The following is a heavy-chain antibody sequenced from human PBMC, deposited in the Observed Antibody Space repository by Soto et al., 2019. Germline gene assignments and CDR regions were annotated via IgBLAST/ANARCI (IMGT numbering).Heavy chain of an antibody. CDR3: AKEFVRGVVDPLLFDY. CDR2: ISGSGGST. V-gene: IGHV3-23*01. CDR1: GFTFSSYA. D-gene: IGHD2-15*01. J-gene: IGHJ4*02. Sequence: GGSLRLSCAASGFTFSSYAMSWVRQAPGKGLEWVSAISGSGGSTYYADSVKGRFTISRDNSKNTLYLQMNSLRAEDTAVYYCAKEFVRGVVDPLLFDYWGQGTLVTVSS.